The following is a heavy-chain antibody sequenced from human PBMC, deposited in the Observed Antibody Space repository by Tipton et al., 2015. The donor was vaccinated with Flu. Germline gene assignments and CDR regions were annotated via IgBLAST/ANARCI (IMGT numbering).Heavy chain of an antibody. CDR1: GFTFSSYS. J-gene: IGHJ6*02. Sequence: QLVQSGGGLVKPGGSLRLSCAASGFTFSSYSMNWVRQAPGKGLEWVSSISSSSSYIYYADSVKGRFTISRDNSKNTLYLQMNSLRAEDTAVYYCARDRPPPFGPNGMDVWGQGTTVTVSS. CDR2: ISSSSSYI. V-gene: IGHV3-21*01. CDR3: ARDRPPPFGPNGMDV. D-gene: IGHD3-16*01.